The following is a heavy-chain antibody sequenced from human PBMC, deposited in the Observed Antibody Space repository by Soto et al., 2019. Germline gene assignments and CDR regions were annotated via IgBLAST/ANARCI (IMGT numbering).Heavy chain of an antibody. CDR3: ARDTYSYGYWFDP. D-gene: IGHD5-18*01. V-gene: IGHV3-21*01. Sequence: PGGSLRLSCAASGFTFSSYWMSWVRQAPGKGLEWVSSISSSSSYIYYADSVKGRFTISRDNAKNSLYLQMNSLRAEDTAVYYCARDTYSYGYWFDPWGQGTLVTVSS. J-gene: IGHJ5*02. CDR1: GFTFSSYW. CDR2: ISSSSSYI.